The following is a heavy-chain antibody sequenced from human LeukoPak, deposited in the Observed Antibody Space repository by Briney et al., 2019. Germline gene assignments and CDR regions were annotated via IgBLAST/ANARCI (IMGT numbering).Heavy chain of an antibody. D-gene: IGHD3-9*01. CDR3: ARGPLTRYDYYYGMDV. Sequence: GGSLRLSCEASGFSVSGNYMSWVRQAPGKGLGWVSLIYTDGSTYYADSVKGRFTISKDNSKNTLYLQMNSLRAEDTAVYYCARGPLTRYDYYYGMDVWGLGTTVAVSS. CDR2: IYTDGST. V-gene: IGHV3-53*01. J-gene: IGHJ6*02. CDR1: GFSVSGNY.